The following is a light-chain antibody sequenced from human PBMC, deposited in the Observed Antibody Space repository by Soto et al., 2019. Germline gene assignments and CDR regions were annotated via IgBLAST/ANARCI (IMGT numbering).Light chain of an antibody. CDR1: ESIARH. CDR3: QQSYSTLSIT. Sequence: DIQMTQSPSSLSASVGDRVTITCRASESIARHLNWYQQKPGKAPKLLIYAASSLQNGVPSRFRGGGSGKDFTLPISNLQPEDFATYYCQQSYSTLSITFGQGTRLEIK. CDR2: AAS. V-gene: IGKV1-39*01. J-gene: IGKJ5*01.